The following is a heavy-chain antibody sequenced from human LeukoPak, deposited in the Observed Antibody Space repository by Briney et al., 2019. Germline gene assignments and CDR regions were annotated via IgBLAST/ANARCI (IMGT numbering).Heavy chain of an antibody. CDR2: ISAYNGDT. CDR1: GYTFATYG. J-gene: IGHJ1*01. D-gene: IGHD6-19*01. CDR3: ASDRFRAAGTQAEYFHH. Sequence: ASVKVSCKTSGYTFATYGISWVRQAPGQGLEWMGWISAYNGDTRYAQHLQDRVSLTTDLSTGTAFMELRSLTSDDTALSYCASDRFRAAGTQAEYFHHWGQGTLVTVSS. V-gene: IGHV1-18*01.